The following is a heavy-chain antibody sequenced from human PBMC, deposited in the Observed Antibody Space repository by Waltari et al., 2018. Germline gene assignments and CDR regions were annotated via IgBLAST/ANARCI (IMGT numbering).Heavy chain of an antibody. Sequence: QLQLQESGPGLVHPSAPLSLPCTVSGVSISPSRSYWGWIRQPPGKGLDWIGSLHYGGSSYFNPSLKSRVTISVDTSKNQFSLKLTSVTAADTAVYYCATLPIPLELWYFDLWGRGTLVTVSS. CDR3: ATLPIPLELWYFDL. V-gene: IGHV4-39*01. CDR1: GVSISPSRSY. J-gene: IGHJ2*01. CDR2: LHYGGSS. D-gene: IGHD1-7*01.